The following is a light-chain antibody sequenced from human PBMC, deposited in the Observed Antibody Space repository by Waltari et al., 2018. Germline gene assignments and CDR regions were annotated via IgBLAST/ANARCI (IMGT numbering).Light chain of an antibody. Sequence: QLVLTQSPSASVSLGASVKLTCTLSSCHSSNAIAWPQQQPEKGPRFLMKVNSDGSHRKGDEIPDRFSGSSSGAERYLSISSLQSEDEADYFCQTGGHGTWVFGGGTKLTVL. CDR2: VNSDGSH. J-gene: IGLJ3*02. CDR3: QTGGHGTWV. V-gene: IGLV4-69*01. CDR1: SCHSSNA.